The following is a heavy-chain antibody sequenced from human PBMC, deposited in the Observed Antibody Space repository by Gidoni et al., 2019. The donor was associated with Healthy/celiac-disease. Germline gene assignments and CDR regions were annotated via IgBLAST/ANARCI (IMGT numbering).Heavy chain of an antibody. Sequence: QVPLVESGGGVVQPGRSLSLSCPASGFTFITFVMHCVSQPPGKGLEWVAVIWYDGRNKYYADSVKGRFTISRDNSKNTLDLQMNSLRAEDTAVYYCARAPSGYYDSSGYYFLGGYFDYWGQGTLVTVSS. CDR1: GFTFITFV. CDR2: IWYDGRNK. CDR3: ARAPSGYYDSSGYYFLGGYFDY. D-gene: IGHD3-22*01. J-gene: IGHJ4*02. V-gene: IGHV3-33*01.